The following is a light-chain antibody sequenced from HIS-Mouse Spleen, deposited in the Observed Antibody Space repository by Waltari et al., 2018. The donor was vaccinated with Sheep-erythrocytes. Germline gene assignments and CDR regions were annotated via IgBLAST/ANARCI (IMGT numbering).Light chain of an antibody. CDR1: SSDVGSYNL. Sequence: QSALTQPASVSGSPGQSITISCTGTSSDVGSYNLVSWYQHHPGKAPKLMIYEGSKRASGVSNRFSGSKSGNTASLTISGLQAEDEADYYCCSYAGSSTLVFGGGTKLTVL. V-gene: IGLV2-23*01. CDR2: EGS. CDR3: CSYAGSSTLV. J-gene: IGLJ2*01.